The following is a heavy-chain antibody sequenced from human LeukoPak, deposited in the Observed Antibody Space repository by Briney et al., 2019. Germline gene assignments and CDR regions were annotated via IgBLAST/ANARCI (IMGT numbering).Heavy chain of an antibody. Sequence: GGSLRLSCAASGFTFSTYSMNWVRQAPGKGLEWVSSISSSSSYINYADSVKGRFTISRDNAKNSLYLQMSSLRAEDTAVYYCARDYGNRYYFDYWGQGTLVTVSS. V-gene: IGHV3-21*01. CDR1: GFTFSTYS. CDR2: ISSSSSYI. CDR3: ARDYGNRYYFDY. J-gene: IGHJ4*02. D-gene: IGHD1-14*01.